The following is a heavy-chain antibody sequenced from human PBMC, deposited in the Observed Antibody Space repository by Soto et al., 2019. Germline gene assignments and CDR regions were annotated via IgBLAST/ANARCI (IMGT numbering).Heavy chain of an antibody. CDR3: ARHEAGYYFDS. CDR1: RGSISRGTNY. CDR2: IYYSGST. V-gene: IGHV4-39*01. D-gene: IGHD2-15*01. Sequence: SETLSLTCPVSRGSISRGTNYWAWIRQPPGKGLEWIANIYYSGSTFYNPSLKSRVTISLDTSKNQFSLKLRSVAAADTAVYYCARHEAGYYFDSWAQGTPVTVS. J-gene: IGHJ4*02.